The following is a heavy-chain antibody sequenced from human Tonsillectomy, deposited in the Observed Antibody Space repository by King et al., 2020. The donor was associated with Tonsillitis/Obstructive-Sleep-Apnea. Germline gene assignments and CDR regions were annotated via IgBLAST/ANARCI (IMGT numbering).Heavy chain of an antibody. CDR1: GGSFSDYY. Sequence: VQLQQWGAGLLKPSETLSLTCVVYGGSFSDYYWSWIRQPPGQGLDWIGEINHSGSTNYNPSLQSRVTISVDTSKNQFSLNLSSVTAADTTVYYCVRASKGERLRPIQYWGQGTLVTVSS. CDR2: INHSGST. J-gene: IGHJ1*01. D-gene: IGHD3-16*01. V-gene: IGHV4-34*01. CDR3: VRASKGERLRPIQY.